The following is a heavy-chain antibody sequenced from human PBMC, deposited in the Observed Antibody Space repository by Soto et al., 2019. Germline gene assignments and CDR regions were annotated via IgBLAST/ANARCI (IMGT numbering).Heavy chain of an antibody. Sequence: SETRSLTCSLYVLSFVGYYCGWIRQPPVNWLEWIGEINHSGSTNYNPSLKSRVTISVDTSNNQFSLKLSSVTAADTAVYYCASGGRDSSNYYRNNYYYGMDVWGQGTPVTVSS. D-gene: IGHD3-22*01. V-gene: IGHV4-34*01. CDR3: ASGGRDSSNYYRNNYYYGMDV. CDR2: INHSGST. CDR1: VLSFVGYY. J-gene: IGHJ6*02.